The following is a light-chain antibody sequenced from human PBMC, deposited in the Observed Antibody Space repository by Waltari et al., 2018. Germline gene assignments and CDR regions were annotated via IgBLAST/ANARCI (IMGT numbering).Light chain of an antibody. CDR1: QSIANN. J-gene: IGKJ2*03. CDR2: DAS. Sequence: EKVLTQSPATLPVSPGEEVTLPCRASQSIANNLAWYQVRPGQAPRLVIYDASTRASGIPARFSGSGSGTEFTLTISGLQSEDCALYYCQQYNDWYSFGQGTKLEI. CDR3: QQYNDWYS. V-gene: IGKV3-15*01.